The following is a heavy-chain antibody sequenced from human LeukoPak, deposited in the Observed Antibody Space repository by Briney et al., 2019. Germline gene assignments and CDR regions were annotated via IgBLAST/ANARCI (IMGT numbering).Heavy chain of an antibody. CDR3: ARVHRELLGDAFDI. CDR1: GFTFSSYW. V-gene: IGHV3-7*01. D-gene: IGHD1-26*01. J-gene: IGHJ3*02. CDR2: IKQDGSEK. Sequence: PGGSLRLSCAASGFTFSSYWMSWGRQAPGKGLERVANIKQDGSEKYYVDSVKGRFTISRDNAKNTLYLQMNSLRAEDTAVYYCARVHRELLGDAFDIWGQGTMVTVSS.